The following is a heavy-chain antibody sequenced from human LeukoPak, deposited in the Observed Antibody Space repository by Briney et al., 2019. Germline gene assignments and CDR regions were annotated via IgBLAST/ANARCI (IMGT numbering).Heavy chain of an antibody. CDR3: ARGMNYYGSGSHYLDY. Sequence: SETLSLTCAVSGGSISSGGYSWSWIRQPPGKGLEWIGYIYHSGSTYYNPSLKSRVTISVDRSKNQFSLKLSSVTAADTAVYYCARGMNYYGSGSHYLDYWGQGTLVTVSS. D-gene: IGHD3-10*01. CDR1: GGSISSGGYS. CDR2: IYHSGST. J-gene: IGHJ4*02. V-gene: IGHV4-30-2*01.